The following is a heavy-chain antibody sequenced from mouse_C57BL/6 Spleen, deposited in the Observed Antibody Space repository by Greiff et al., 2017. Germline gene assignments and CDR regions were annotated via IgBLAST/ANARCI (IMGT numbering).Heavy chain of an antibody. J-gene: IGHJ4*01. D-gene: IGHD2-12*01. CDR3: AKHGRQGDAMDY. CDR1: GFSFTSYA. CDR2: IRGGGST. V-gene: IGHV2-9*01. Sequence: VMLVESGPGLVAPSQSLSISCTVSGFSFTSYAVAWVRQPPGKSLEWLGVIRGGGSTNYNSALMSRLSISKDNSTSQVFLKMNSLQTDDTAMYYCAKHGRQGDAMDYWGQGTSVTVSS.